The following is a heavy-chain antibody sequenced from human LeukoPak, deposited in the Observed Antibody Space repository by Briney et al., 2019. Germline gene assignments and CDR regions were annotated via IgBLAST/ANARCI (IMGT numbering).Heavy chain of an antibody. CDR2: ISGSGGST. V-gene: IGHV3-23*01. Sequence: GGSLRLSCAASGFTFSSYAMSWVRQAPGKGLEWVSAISGSGGSTYYADSVKGRFTISRDNAKNTLYLQMDSLRAEDTAVYYCATDRNSGKYYDYWGQGTLVTVSS. D-gene: IGHD1-26*01. CDR3: ATDRNSGKYYDY. CDR1: GFTFSSYA. J-gene: IGHJ4*02.